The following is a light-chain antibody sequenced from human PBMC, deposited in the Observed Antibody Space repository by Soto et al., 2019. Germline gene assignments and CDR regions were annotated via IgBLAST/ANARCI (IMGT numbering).Light chain of an antibody. CDR1: LGIRND. CDR3: MQDYNYHLT. CDR2: AAS. Sequence: AIQLTQSPSALSASVGDTVTITCRASLGIRNDLGWYQQKPGEAPRLLVYAASTLQSGVPSRFSGSGSGREFTLTISSLEDEDFGTYYCMQDYNYHLTFGGGTRLEI. J-gene: IGKJ4*01. V-gene: IGKV1-6*02.